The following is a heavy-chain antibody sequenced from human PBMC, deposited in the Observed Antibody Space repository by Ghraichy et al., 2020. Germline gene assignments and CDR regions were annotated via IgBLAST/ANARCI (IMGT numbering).Heavy chain of an antibody. V-gene: IGHV3-30*18. CDR3: AKDAEIESIVGAITDY. CDR2: ISYDGSNK. J-gene: IGHJ4*02. D-gene: IGHD1-26*01. Sequence: GGSLRLSCAASGFTFSSYGMHWVRQAPGKGLEWVAVISYDGSNKYYADSVKGRFTISRDNSKNTLYLQMNSLRAEDTAVYYCAKDAEIESIVGAITDYWGQGTLVTVSS. CDR1: GFTFSSYG.